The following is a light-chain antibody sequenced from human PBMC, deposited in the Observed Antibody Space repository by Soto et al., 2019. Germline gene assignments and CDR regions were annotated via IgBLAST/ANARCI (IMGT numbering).Light chain of an antibody. J-gene: IGLJ3*02. Sequence: QSALTQPASVSGSAGQSITISCSGTMRDVGAYNLVSWYQQHPGTAPKLIIYDVVKRPSGVPDRFSGSKSGNTASLTVSGLQAEDEADYHCSSYAGSNTWVFGGGTKLTVL. CDR2: DVV. CDR1: MRDVGAYNL. V-gene: IGLV2-8*01. CDR3: SSYAGSNTWV.